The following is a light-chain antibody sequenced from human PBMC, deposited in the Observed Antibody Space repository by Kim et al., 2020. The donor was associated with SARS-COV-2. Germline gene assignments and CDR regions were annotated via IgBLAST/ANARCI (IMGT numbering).Light chain of an antibody. J-gene: IGLJ3*02. V-gene: IGLV3-25*03. Sequence: SYELTQPPSVSVSPGQTARITCSGDALPKQYAYWYQQKPGQAPVLVIYKDSERPSGIPERFSGSSSGTTVTLTISGVQAEDGADYYCQSAESSGTWVFGG. CDR3: QSAESSGTWV. CDR2: KDS. CDR1: ALPKQY.